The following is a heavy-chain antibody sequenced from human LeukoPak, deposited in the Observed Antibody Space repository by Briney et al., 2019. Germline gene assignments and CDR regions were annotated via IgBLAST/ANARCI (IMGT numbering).Heavy chain of an antibody. D-gene: IGHD1-20*01. CDR2: ISNGGNNT. V-gene: IGHV3-23*01. CDR1: GFTFSSYW. Sequence: GGSLRLSCAASGFTFSSYWMSWVRQAPGKGLEWVSGISNGGNNTYYADSVKGRFTISRDNSKNTLYLQMNSLRAEDTAVYYCACATNWNVDYWGQGTLVTVSS. J-gene: IGHJ4*02. CDR3: ACATNWNVDY.